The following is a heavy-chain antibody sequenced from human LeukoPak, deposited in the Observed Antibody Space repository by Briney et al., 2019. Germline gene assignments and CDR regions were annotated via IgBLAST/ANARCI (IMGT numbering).Heavy chain of an antibody. CDR2: INPNSGDT. V-gene: IGHV1-2*02. CDR3: ARGRFGEWDNWFDP. D-gene: IGHD3-10*01. Sequence: SVKVSCKASGHTFTGYYMHWVRQAPGQRLEWMGWINPNSGDTKYAQKFQGRVSMTRDTSISTAYMALSRLTSDDTAVYFCARGRFGEWDNWFDPWGQGTLVTVSS. CDR1: GHTFTGYY. J-gene: IGHJ5*02.